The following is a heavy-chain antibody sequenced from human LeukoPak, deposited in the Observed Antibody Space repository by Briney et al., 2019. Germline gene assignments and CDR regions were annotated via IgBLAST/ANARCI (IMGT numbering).Heavy chain of an antibody. J-gene: IGHJ4*02. D-gene: IGHD2-21*01. Sequence: TGGSLRLSCAASGFTFSSYAMSWVRQAPGKGLEWVSAISGSGGSTYYADSVKGRFSISRDNSKNTLYLQMDSLRGEDTAVYYCAKDFRIGYSAHFDYWGQGALVTVSS. V-gene: IGHV3-23*01. CDR3: AKDFRIGYSAHFDY. CDR1: GFTFSSYA. CDR2: ISGSGGST.